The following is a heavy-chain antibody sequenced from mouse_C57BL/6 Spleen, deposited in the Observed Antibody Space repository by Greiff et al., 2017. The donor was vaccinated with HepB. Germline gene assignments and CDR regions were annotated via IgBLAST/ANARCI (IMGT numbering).Heavy chain of an antibody. D-gene: IGHD1-1*01. CDR3: ARYYYGSDVYFDY. CDR2: INPSTGGT. CDR1: GYSFTGYY. Sequence: VQLQQSGPELVKPGASVKISCKASGYSFTGYYMNWVKQSPEKSLEWIGEINPSTGGTTYNQKFKAKATLTVDKSSSTAYMQLKSLTSEDSAVYYCARYYYGSDVYFDYWGQGTTLTVSS. J-gene: IGHJ2*01. V-gene: IGHV1-42*01.